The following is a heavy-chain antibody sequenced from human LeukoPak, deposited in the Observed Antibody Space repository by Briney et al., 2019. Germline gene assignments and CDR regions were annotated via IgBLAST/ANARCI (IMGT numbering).Heavy chain of an antibody. CDR1: GYTFTSYA. D-gene: IGHD6-13*01. J-gene: IGHJ5*02. Sequence: ASVKVSCKASGYTFTSYAMHWVRQAPGQRLEWMGWINAGNGNTKYSQKFQGRVTITRDTSASTAYMELSSLRSEDTAVYYCARDRDQVSAAAGGWFDPWGQGTLVTVSS. CDR3: ARDRDQVSAAAGGWFDP. V-gene: IGHV1-3*01. CDR2: INAGNGNT.